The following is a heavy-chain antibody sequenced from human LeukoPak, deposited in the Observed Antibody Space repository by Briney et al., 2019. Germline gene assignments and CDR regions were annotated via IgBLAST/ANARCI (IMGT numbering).Heavy chain of an antibody. CDR3: TIPRNWFDP. V-gene: IGHV3-15*01. CDR1: GFPFSVAW. J-gene: IGHJ5*02. CDR2: IRSKTDGGTT. Sequence: GGSLRLSCVASGFPFSVAWVSWVRQAPGKGLEWVGRIRSKTDGGTTDYAAPVKGRFTISRDDSKNVAYLQMTSLKTEDTAVYYCTIPRNWFDPWGQGTLVTVSS.